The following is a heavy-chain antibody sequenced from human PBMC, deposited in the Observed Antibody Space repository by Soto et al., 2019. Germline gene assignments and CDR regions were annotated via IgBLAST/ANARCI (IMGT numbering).Heavy chain of an antibody. J-gene: IGHJ6*02. CDR1: GYTFTTSG. CDR3: ARAGELPYYYYGMDV. Sequence: QVQLVQSGGEVKKPGASVKVSCKASGYTFTTSGVSWVRQAPGQGLEWMGWVSGYNGNTKYEEKFQDRVTMTPDTSTSTAYLELRSLRPDDTAVYYCARAGELPYYYYGMDVWGQGTTVIVSS. D-gene: IGHD1-7*01. CDR2: VSGYNGNT. V-gene: IGHV1-18*01.